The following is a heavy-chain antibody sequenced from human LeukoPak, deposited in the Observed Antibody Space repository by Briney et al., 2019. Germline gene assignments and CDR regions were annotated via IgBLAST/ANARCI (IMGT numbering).Heavy chain of an antibody. J-gene: IGHJ4*02. CDR2: ISGSGGST. D-gene: IGHD6-19*01. CDR3: ANGGYSSGWHDY. V-gene: IGHV3-23*01. CDR1: GFTFSSYA. Sequence: GGSLRLSCAASGFTFSSYAMSWVRQAPGKGLEWVSAISGSGGSTYYADSVKGRFTISRDNSKNTLYLQMNSLRAEDTAVYYCANGGYSSGWHDYWGQGTLVTVSS.